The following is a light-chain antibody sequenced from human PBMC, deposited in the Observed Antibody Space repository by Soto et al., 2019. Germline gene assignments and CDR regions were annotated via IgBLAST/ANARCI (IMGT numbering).Light chain of an antibody. J-gene: IGLJ3*02. CDR2: NDN. Sequence: QSVLTQPPSASGTPGQRVTISCSGSRSNIGSNAVSWYQQLPGTAPKLLIYNDNQRPSGVPDRFSASKSGTSASLAISGLQSEDEAEYYCAAWDDSLNARGVFGGGTQLTVL. CDR1: RSNIGSNA. V-gene: IGLV1-44*01. CDR3: AAWDDSLNARGV.